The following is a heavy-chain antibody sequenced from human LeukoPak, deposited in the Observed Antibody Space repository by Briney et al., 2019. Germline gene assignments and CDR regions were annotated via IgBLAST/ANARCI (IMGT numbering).Heavy chain of an antibody. V-gene: IGHV1-18*01. CDR1: GYTFTTYG. CDR3: ARERAGSSGWQNDAFDI. J-gene: IGHJ3*02. CDR2: ISAYNGNT. Sequence: ASVKVSCKASGYTFTTYGISWVRLAPGPGQEWMGWISAYNGNTNYAQKFQGRVTITTDESTSTPYMKLTSLRSEDTAVDYCARERAGSSGWQNDAFDIWGQGTMATVSS. D-gene: IGHD6-19*01.